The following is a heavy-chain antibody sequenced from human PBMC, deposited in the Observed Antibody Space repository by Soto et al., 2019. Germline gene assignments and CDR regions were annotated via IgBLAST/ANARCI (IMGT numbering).Heavy chain of an antibody. J-gene: IGHJ4*02. CDR1: GGSFSGYY. V-gene: IGHV4-34*01. CDR2: INHSGST. D-gene: IGHD5-18*01. CDR3: ARAVGYSYGPPHFDY. Sequence: SETLSLTCAVYGGSFSGYYWSWIRQPPGKGLEWIGEINHSGSTNYNPSLKSRVTISVDTSKNQFSLKLSSVTAADTAVYYCARAVGYSYGPPHFDYWGQGTLVTVSS.